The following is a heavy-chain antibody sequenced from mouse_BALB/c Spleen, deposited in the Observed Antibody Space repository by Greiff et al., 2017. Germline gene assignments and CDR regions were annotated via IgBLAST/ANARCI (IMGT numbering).Heavy chain of an antibody. CDR3: TRGEEDGSNYYAMDY. D-gene: IGHD1-1*01. V-gene: IGHV6-6*02. CDR2: IRLKSNNYAT. CDR1: GFTFSNYW. Sequence: EVQGVESGGGLVQPGGSMKLSCVASGFTFSNYWINWVRQSPEKGLEWVAEIRLKSNNYATHYAESVKGRFTISRDDSKSSVYLQMNNLRAEDTGIYYCTRGEEDGSNYYAMDYWGQGTSVTVSS. J-gene: IGHJ4*01.